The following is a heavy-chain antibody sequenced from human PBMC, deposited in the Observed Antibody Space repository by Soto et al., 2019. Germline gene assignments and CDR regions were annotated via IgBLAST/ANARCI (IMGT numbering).Heavy chain of an antibody. CDR2: IIPIYNTR. CDR3: ASDGGPHGGSYSHNY. D-gene: IGHD1-26*01. CDR1: GYTFTDSY. V-gene: IGHV1-69*01. Sequence: QVQLVQSGAEVKEPGASVNISCKASGYTFTDSYLHWVRQAPGQGLEWLGYIIPIYNTRKYAPDFQGRVTISADESTRTAYMHLSSLRSDDTAVYYCASDGGPHGGSYSHNYWCQGTLVTVSS. J-gene: IGHJ4*01.